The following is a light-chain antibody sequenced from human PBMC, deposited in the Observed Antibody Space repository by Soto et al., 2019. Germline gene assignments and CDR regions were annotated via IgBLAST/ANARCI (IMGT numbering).Light chain of an antibody. CDR2: GAS. J-gene: IGKJ3*01. V-gene: IGKV1-12*01. CDR1: QDIHTW. Sequence: DMQMTQSPSSVSASLGDRVTITCRASQDIHTWLAWYQQKPGQAPKLLIYGASHLQSGVPSRLSGSGSGTDFTLTISSLPSEDFATYYGQQANSFPFTVGPGTKVDIX. CDR3: QQANSFPFT.